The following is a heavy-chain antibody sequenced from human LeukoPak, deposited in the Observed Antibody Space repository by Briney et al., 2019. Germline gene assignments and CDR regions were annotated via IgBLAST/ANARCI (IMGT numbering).Heavy chain of an antibody. CDR1: GFTLSSYG. V-gene: IGHV3-30*18. CDR3: AKDMYSSSWYSGFDY. J-gene: IGHJ4*02. CDR2: ISYDGSNK. D-gene: IGHD6-13*01. Sequence: GGSLRLSCAASGFTLSSYGMHWVRQAPGKGLEWVAVISYDGSNKYYADSVKGRFTISRDNSKNTLYLQMNSLRAEDTAVYYCAKDMYSSSWYSGFDYWGQGTLATVSS.